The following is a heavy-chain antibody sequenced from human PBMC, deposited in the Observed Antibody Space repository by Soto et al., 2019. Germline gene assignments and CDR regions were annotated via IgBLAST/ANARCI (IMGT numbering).Heavy chain of an antibody. CDR1: GYTFTSYG. V-gene: IGHV1-18*04. CDR3: ARDWIDFWSGYPDYPGY. Sequence: AASVKVSCKASGYTFTSYGIRWVRQAPGQGLEWMGWISAYNGNRNYAQKLQGRVTMTTDTSTSTAYMELRSLRSDDTAVYYCARDWIDFWSGYPDYPGYWGQGTLVTVSS. J-gene: IGHJ4*02. D-gene: IGHD3-3*01. CDR2: ISAYNGNR.